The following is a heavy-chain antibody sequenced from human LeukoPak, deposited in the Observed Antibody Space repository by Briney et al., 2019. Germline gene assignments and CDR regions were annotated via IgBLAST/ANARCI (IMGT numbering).Heavy chain of an antibody. V-gene: IGHV3-30*04. D-gene: IGHD2-2*01. J-gene: IGHJ5*02. CDR3: ARGAPPVPAAMGGWFDP. CDR1: GFTFSSYA. Sequence: GGSLRLSCAASGFTFSSYAMHWVPQAPGKGLEWVAVISYDGSNKYYADSVKGRFTISRDNSKNTLYLQMNSLRAEDTAVYYCARGAPPVPAAMGGWFDPWGQGTLVTVSS. CDR2: ISYDGSNK.